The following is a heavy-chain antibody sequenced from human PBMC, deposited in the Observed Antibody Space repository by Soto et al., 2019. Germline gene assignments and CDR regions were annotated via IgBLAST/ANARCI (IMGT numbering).Heavy chain of an antibody. CDR1: GFTFSGSA. V-gene: IGHV3-73*01. J-gene: IGHJ6*02. CDR2: IRSKTNSYAT. Sequence: PGESLKISCAASGFTFSGSAMHWVRQASGKGLEWVGRIRSKTNSYATAYAASVKGRFTISRDDSKNTAYLQMNSLKTEDTAVYYCTRHFDIVVVQAAMPYYYGMDVWGQGTAVTVSS. D-gene: IGHD2-2*01. CDR3: TRHFDIVVVQAAMPYYYGMDV.